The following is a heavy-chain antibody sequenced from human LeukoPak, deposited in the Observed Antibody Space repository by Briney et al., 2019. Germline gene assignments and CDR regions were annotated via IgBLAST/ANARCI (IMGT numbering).Heavy chain of an antibody. CDR1: GYSISSGYY. J-gene: IGHJ4*02. CDR2: IYHSGST. Sequence: SETLSLTCAVSGYSISSGYYWGWIRQPPGKGLEWIGNIYHSGSTYYNPSLKSRVIISVDTSKNQFSLKLSSVTVADTAVYFCARDRRRDYSGYHYWGQGTLVTVSS. D-gene: IGHD5-12*01. V-gene: IGHV4-38-2*02. CDR3: ARDRRRDYSGYHY.